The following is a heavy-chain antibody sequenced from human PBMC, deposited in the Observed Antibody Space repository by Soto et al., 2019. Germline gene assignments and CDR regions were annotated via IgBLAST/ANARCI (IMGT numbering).Heavy chain of an antibody. Sequence: EVQLVESGGGLVQPGESLRLSCAASGFTVSSNYMSWVRQAPGKGLEWVSVIYSGGSTYYADSVKGRFTISRDNSKNTLYLQMNSLRAEDTAVYYCASSSSGSYYYGMDVWGQGTTVTVSS. CDR3: ASSSSGSYYYGMDV. CDR2: IYSGGST. D-gene: IGHD6-19*01. V-gene: IGHV3-66*01. CDR1: GFTVSSNY. J-gene: IGHJ6*02.